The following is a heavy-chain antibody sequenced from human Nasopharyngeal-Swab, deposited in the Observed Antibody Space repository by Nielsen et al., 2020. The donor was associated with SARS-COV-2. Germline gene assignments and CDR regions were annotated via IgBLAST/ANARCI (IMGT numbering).Heavy chain of an antibody. CDR3: AKGEDSSGWYPPGFDP. CDR2: ISGSGGST. Sequence: GGSLRLSCAASGFTFSSYAMSWVRQAPGKGLEWVSAISGSGGSTYYADSMKGRFTISRDNSKNTLYLQMNSLRAEDTAVYYCAKGEDSSGWYPPGFDPWGQGTLVTVSS. V-gene: IGHV3-23*01. D-gene: IGHD6-19*01. J-gene: IGHJ5*02. CDR1: GFTFSSYA.